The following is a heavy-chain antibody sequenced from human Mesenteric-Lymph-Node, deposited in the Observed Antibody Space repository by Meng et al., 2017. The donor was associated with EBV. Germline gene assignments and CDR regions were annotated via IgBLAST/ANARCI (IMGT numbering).Heavy chain of an antibody. Sequence: EVQLVESGGGLIQPGGSLRLSCAASWFTFDNCAMNWVRQAPGKGLEWVSTISGSGDTPYYADSVKGRFTISRDNSKNTLYLEMNSLRAEDTAVYYCANSLAGHFDYWGQGALVTVSS. D-gene: IGHD6-19*01. J-gene: IGHJ4*02. V-gene: IGHV3-23*04. CDR3: ANSLAGHFDY. CDR1: WFTFDNCA. CDR2: ISGSGDTP.